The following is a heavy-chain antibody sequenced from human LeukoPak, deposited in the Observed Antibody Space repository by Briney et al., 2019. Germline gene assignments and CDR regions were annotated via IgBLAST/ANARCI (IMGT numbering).Heavy chain of an antibody. J-gene: IGHJ4*02. CDR1: GFTFSSYA. Sequence: GGSLRLSCAASGFTFSSYAMSWVRQAPGKGLERVSAISGSGGSTYYADSVKGRFTISRDNSKNTLYLQMNSLRAEDTAVYYCAKARRAVVVITTSDYWGQGTLVTVSS. D-gene: IGHD3-22*01. CDR2: ISGSGGST. V-gene: IGHV3-23*01. CDR3: AKARRAVVVITTSDY.